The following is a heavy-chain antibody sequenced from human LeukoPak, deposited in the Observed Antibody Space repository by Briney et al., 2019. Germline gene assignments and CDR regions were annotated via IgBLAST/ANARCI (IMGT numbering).Heavy chain of an antibody. CDR1: GYSISSGYY. J-gene: IGHJ3*02. V-gene: IGHV4-38-2*02. CDR3: ARDRNRLLWFGELFESDAFDI. Sequence: SETLSLTCTVSGYSISSGYYWGWIRQPPGKGLEWMGSSYHSGSTYYNPSLKSRVTISVDTSKNQFSLKLSSVTAADTAVYYCARDRNRLLWFGELFESDAFDIWGQGTMVTVSS. CDR2: SYHSGST. D-gene: IGHD3-10*01.